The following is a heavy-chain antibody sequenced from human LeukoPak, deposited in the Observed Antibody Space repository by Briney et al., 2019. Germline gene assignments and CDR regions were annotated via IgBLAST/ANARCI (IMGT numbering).Heavy chain of an antibody. J-gene: IGHJ5*02. D-gene: IGHD1-1*01. Sequence: SVKVSCKASGFTFSSSAMQWVRQARGQRLEWIGWIVVGSGNTNYAQKFQERVTITRDMSTSTAYMELSSLRSEDTAVYYCATAQPQLNNWFDPWGQGTLVTVSS. CDR2: IVVGSGNT. CDR1: GFTFSSSA. CDR3: ATAQPQLNNWFDP. V-gene: IGHV1-58*02.